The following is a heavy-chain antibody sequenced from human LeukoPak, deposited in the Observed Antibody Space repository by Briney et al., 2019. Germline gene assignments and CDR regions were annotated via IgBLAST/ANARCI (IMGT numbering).Heavy chain of an antibody. D-gene: IGHD5-24*01. V-gene: IGHV4-59*01. Sequence: SETMSLTCTVSGGSITNYYWSWIRQPPGKGLEWIGYNYYSGIINYNPSLKSRVTISVDSSKNQFSLRLSSVTAADTAVYYCARGRDGYNSPHFDYWGQGTLVTVSS. J-gene: IGHJ4*02. CDR2: NYYSGII. CDR1: GGSITNYY. CDR3: ARGRDGYNSPHFDY.